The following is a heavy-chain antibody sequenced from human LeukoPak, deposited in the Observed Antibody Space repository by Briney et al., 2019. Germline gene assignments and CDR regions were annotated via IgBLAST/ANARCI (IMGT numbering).Heavy chain of an antibody. CDR2: INTNTGNL. CDR3: ARAPTYYSNHDASWFDP. J-gene: IGHJ5*02. Sequence: GASVKVSCKASGYSFTSYAMNWVRQAPGQGLEWMGWINTNTGNLTYAQGFTGRFVFSLDTSVSTAYLQISSLKAEDTAVYYCARAPTYYSNHDASWFDPWGQGTLVTVSS. V-gene: IGHV7-4-1*02. CDR1: GYSFTSYA. D-gene: IGHD4-11*01.